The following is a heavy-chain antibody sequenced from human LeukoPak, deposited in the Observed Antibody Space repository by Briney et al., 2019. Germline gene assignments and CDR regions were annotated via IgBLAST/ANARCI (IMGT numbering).Heavy chain of an antibody. D-gene: IGHD2-2*01. J-gene: IGHJ4*02. CDR3: AKGQTAVPVSFFDY. CDR2: IYSGGST. CDR1: GFTVSSNY. Sequence: PGGSLRLSCAASGFTVSSNYMSWVRQAPGKGLEWVSVIYSGGSTYYADSVKGRFTISRDNSKNTLYLQMNSLRAEDTAVYYCAKGQTAVPVSFFDYWGQGTLVTVSS. V-gene: IGHV3-53*01.